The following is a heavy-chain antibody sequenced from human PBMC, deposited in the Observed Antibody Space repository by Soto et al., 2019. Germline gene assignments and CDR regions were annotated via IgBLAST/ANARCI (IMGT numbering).Heavy chain of an antibody. CDR1: GYSFNTYA. J-gene: IGHJ4*02. CDR2: ISAYNGHT. Sequence: ASVKVSCKDSGYSFNTYAISWVRQAPGQGLEWMGWISAYNGHTDYAQKFQGRVTMTTDTSTNTVSMELRGLTSDDTAVYYCARGRTWGARDFDYWGQGTLVTVSS. CDR3: ARGRTWGARDFDY. D-gene: IGHD3-16*01. V-gene: IGHV1-18*01.